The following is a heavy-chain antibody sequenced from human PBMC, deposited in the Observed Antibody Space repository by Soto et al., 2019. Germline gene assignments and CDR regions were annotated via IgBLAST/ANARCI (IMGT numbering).Heavy chain of an antibody. D-gene: IGHD3-10*01. Sequence: PSETLSLTCTVSGGSISTSYWSWIRQPPGKGLEWIGYLYYSGSTSYNPSLKSRVTISADTSKNQFSLKLSSVTAADTAVYYCTSDYTLRSYRFDYWGRGILVTVSS. CDR3: TSDYTLRSYRFDY. V-gene: IGHV4-59*12. J-gene: IGHJ4*02. CDR1: GGSISTSY. CDR2: LYYSGST.